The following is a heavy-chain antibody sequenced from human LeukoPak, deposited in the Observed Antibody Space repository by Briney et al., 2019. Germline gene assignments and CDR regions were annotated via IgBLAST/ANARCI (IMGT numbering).Heavy chain of an antibody. CDR1: GYTFTSYY. Sequence: ASVKVSCKASGYTFTSYYMHWVRQAPGQGLEWMGIINPSGGSTSYAQKFQGRVTMTRDMSTSTVYMELSSLRSEDTAVCYCARAVSCSSTSCYEYFQHWGQGTLVTVSS. CDR3: ARAVSCSSTSCYEYFQH. D-gene: IGHD2-2*01. J-gene: IGHJ1*01. CDR2: INPSGGST. V-gene: IGHV1-46*01.